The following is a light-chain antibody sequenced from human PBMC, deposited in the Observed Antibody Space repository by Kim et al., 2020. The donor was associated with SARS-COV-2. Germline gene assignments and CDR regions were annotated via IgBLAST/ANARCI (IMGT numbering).Light chain of an antibody. CDR1: SSNIGAGYD. Sequence: QSVLTQPPSVSGAPGQRVTISCTGSSSNIGAGYDVHWYQQLPGTAPKLVIYDNSNRPSGVPDRFSGSKSGTSASLAITGLQAEDEADYYCQSYDSSLSGSVFGGGTQLTVL. V-gene: IGLV1-40*01. CDR3: QSYDSSLSGSV. J-gene: IGLJ3*02. CDR2: DNS.